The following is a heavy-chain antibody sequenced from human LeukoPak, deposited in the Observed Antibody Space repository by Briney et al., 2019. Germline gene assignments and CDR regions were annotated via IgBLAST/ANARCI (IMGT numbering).Heavy chain of an antibody. V-gene: IGHV1-18*01. Sequence: EASVKVSCKASGYTFTNYGVSWVRQAPGQGLEWMGWISAFNGNTNYAQNLQARVTMTTDTSTSTAYMELRSLRSDDTAVYYCARDPYSSGSRYYFDYWGQGTLVTVSS. D-gene: IGHD6-19*01. CDR3: ARDPYSSGSRYYFDY. CDR2: ISAFNGNT. J-gene: IGHJ4*02. CDR1: GYTFTNYG.